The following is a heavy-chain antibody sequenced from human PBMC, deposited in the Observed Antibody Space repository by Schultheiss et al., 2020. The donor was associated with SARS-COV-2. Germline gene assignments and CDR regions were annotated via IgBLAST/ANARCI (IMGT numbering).Heavy chain of an antibody. D-gene: IGHD3-9*01. CDR3: ARLRHGILTVKVRGYFDY. CDR1: GGSFSGYY. V-gene: IGHV4-34*01. J-gene: IGHJ4*02. Sequence: SETLSLTCAVYGGSFSGYYWSWIRQPPGKGLEWIGEINHSGSTNYNPSLKSRVTMSVDTSKNQFSLKLSSVTAADTAVYYCARLRHGILTVKVRGYFDYWGQGTLVTVSS. CDR2: INHSGST.